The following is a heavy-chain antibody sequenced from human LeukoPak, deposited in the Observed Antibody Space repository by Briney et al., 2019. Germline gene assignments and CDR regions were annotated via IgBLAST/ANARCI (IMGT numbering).Heavy chain of an antibody. Sequence: SETLSLTCTVSGVSISNYYWSWIRQPPGKGLEWIGYIYYSGSTNYNPSLKSRVTISVDTSKNQFSLNLSSVTAADTAMYYCARDRSPEGYYDSSHWDYYHGMDVWGQGTTVTVSS. CDR2: IYYSGST. V-gene: IGHV4-59*01. CDR1: GVSISNYY. D-gene: IGHD3-22*01. CDR3: ARDRSPEGYYDSSHWDYYHGMDV. J-gene: IGHJ6*02.